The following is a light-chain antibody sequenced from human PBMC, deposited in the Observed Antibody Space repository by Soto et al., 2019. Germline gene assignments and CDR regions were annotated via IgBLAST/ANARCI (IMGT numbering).Light chain of an antibody. CDR1: QSISSW. J-gene: IGKJ1*01. CDR3: QQYNSYWT. V-gene: IGKV1-5*01. CDR2: DAS. Sequence: DIPMTQSPSTLSASVGDRVTITCRASQSISSWLAWYQQKPGKAPKLLSYDASSLESGVQSRFSGSGSGTEFTLTISSLQPDDFATYYCQQYNSYWTFGQGTKVEIK.